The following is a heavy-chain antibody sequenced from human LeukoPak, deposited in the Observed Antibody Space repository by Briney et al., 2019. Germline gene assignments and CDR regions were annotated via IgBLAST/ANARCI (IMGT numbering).Heavy chain of an antibody. CDR2: ISGSGGST. CDR3: AKGTGYSSGWHDT. Sequence: GGSLRLSCAASGFTFSSYAMRWVRQAPGKGLEWVSAISGSGGSTNYADSVKGRFTISRDNSKNTLYLQMNSLRAEDTAVYYCAKGTGYSSGWHDTWGQGTLVTVSS. V-gene: IGHV3-23*01. D-gene: IGHD6-19*01. J-gene: IGHJ5*02. CDR1: GFTFSSYA.